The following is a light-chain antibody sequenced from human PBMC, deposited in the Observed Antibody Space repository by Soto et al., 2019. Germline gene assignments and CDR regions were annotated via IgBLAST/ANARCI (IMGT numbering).Light chain of an antibody. CDR3: SSYTSSSTPSV. J-gene: IGLJ1*01. CDR1: SSDVGAYNY. Sequence: QSVLTQPASVSGSPGQPITISCTGTSSDVGAYNYVSWYQQHPGKAPKLMIYEVSNRPSGVSNRFSGSKSGNTASLTISGLQAEDEADYYCSSYTSSSTPSVFGTGTKVTVL. CDR2: EVS. V-gene: IGLV2-14*01.